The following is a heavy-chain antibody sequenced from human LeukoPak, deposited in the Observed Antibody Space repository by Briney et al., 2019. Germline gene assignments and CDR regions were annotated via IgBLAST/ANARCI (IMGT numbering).Heavy chain of an antibody. CDR2: ISYDGSNK. V-gene: IGHV3-30*03. Sequence: PGRSLRLSCAAPGFTFSSYGMHWVRQAPGKGLEWGAVISYDGSNKYYADSVKGRFTISRDNSKNTLYLQMNGLRVEATAVYYCAPEGDGYILFDSWGQGTPVTVSS. D-gene: IGHD5-24*01. CDR3: APEGDGYILFDS. J-gene: IGHJ4*02. CDR1: GFTFSSYG.